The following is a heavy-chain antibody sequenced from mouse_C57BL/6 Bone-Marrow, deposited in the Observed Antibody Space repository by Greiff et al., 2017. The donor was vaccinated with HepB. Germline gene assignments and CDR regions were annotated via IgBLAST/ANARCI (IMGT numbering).Heavy chain of an antibody. CDR2: IDPSDSYT. CDR3: ATNYCGSSPAWFAY. Sequence: QVHVKQPGAELVMPGASVKLSCKASGYTFTSYWMHWVKQRPGQGLEWIGEIDPSDSYTNYNQKFKGKSTLTVDKSSSTAYMQLSSLTSEDSAVYYCATNYCGSSPAWFAYWGQGTLVTVSA. J-gene: IGHJ3*01. D-gene: IGHD1-1*01. CDR1: GYTFTSYW. V-gene: IGHV1-69*01.